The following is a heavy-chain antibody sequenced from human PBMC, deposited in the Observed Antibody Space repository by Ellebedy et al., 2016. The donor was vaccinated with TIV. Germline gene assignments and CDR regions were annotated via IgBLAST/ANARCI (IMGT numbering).Heavy chain of an antibody. CDR2: VSGSGKTT. D-gene: IGHD2-8*01. J-gene: IGHJ6*03. CDR1: GFTFSTYW. Sequence: PGGSLRLSCAASGFTFSTYWMNWVRQAPGKGLEWVSYVSGSGKTTYYTGSVKGRFTISRDNAKNSLYLHMNSLRAEDTAMYYCARVRSVYHYMDVWGKGTMVTVSS. CDR3: ARVRSVYHYMDV. V-gene: IGHV3-48*04.